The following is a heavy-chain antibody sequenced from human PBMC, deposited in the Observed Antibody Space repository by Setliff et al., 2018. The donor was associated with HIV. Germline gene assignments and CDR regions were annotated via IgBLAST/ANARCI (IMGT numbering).Heavy chain of an antibody. CDR1: GFTFSSYA. V-gene: IGHV3-23*01. CDR2: ISRSADTT. Sequence: GGSLRLSCAASGFTFSSYAMAWVRQAPGKGLEWVSAISRSADTTYYADSVKGRFTISRDDSKNTVYLQMNSLRAEDTAVYYCAKAQPYRDWGQGTLVTV. CDR3: AKAQPYRD. D-gene: IGHD6-13*01. J-gene: IGHJ4*02.